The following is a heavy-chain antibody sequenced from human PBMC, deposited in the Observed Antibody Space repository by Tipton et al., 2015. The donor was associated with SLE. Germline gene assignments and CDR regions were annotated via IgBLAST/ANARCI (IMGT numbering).Heavy chain of an antibody. Sequence: SLRLSCAASGYPVPTFAMHWVRQAPGKGLEWVAVTSYDETVKYFADSVKGRFTISRDESKNTMYLQMNSLRAEDTAVYYCASFLLTVFAGFDYWGQGTLVTVSS. V-gene: IGHV3-30*04. CDR1: GYPVPTFA. D-gene: IGHD3-3*01. J-gene: IGHJ4*02. CDR3: ASFLLTVFAGFDY. CDR2: TSYDETVK.